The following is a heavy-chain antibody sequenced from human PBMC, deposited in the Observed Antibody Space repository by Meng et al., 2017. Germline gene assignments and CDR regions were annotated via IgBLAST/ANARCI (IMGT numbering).Heavy chain of an antibody. CDR1: GGTFSSYA. CDR3: ARDPRPYYYGSDPVYYGMDV. J-gene: IGHJ6*02. V-gene: IGHV1-69*13. Sequence: SSVKVSCTASGGTFSSYAISWVRQAPGQGLEWMGGIIPIFGTANYAQKFQGRVTITADESTSTAYMELSSLRSEDTAVYYCARDPRPYYYGSDPVYYGMDVWGQGTTVTVSS. CDR2: IIPIFGTA. D-gene: IGHD3-10*01.